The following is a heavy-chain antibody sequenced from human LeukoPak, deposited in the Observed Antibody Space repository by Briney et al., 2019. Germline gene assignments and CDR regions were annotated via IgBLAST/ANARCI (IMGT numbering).Heavy chain of an antibody. J-gene: IGHJ3*02. Sequence: PGGAPRLSRAAPGFTFSSYSIHWVRQAPGKGRERGADICIGGSTKNYEAPVKGRLTISRDISKKTLYLQIKSLRAEDTAVYYCAKSWVYAFDIWGQGTMVTVSS. V-gene: IGHV3-30*18. D-gene: IGHD2-8*01. CDR2: ICIGGSTK. CDR3: AKSWVYAFDI. CDR1: GFTFSSYS.